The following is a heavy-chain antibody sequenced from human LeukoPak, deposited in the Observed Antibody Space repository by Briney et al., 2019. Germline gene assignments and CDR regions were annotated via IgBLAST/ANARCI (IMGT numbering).Heavy chain of an antibody. D-gene: IGHD6-13*01. J-gene: IGHJ4*02. CDR3: ARVWGLAVAGGEIEY. CDR2: ISSSGTTI. CDR1: GFTFSSYS. V-gene: IGHV3-48*02. Sequence: GGSLRLSCAASGFTFSSYSMNWVRQAPGKGLEWVSYISSSGTTIYYADSVKGRFTISRDNAKNTLYLQMNSLRDEDTAVYYCARVWGLAVAGGEIEYWGQGTLVTVSS.